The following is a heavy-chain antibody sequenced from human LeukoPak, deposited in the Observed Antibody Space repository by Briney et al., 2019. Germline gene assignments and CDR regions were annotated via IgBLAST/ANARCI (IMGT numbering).Heavy chain of an antibody. CDR3: ARDGGGGRYCSSTSCPLAGTVYYYMDV. D-gene: IGHD2-2*01. Sequence: ASVKVSCKASGYSFTSYGISWVRQAPGQGLEWMGWISAYNGNTNYAQKLQGRVTMSTDTSTSTAYMELRSLRSDDTAVYYCARDGGGGRYCSSTSCPLAGTVYYYMDVWGKGTTVTVSS. J-gene: IGHJ6*03. V-gene: IGHV1-18*01. CDR2: ISAYNGNT. CDR1: GYSFTSYG.